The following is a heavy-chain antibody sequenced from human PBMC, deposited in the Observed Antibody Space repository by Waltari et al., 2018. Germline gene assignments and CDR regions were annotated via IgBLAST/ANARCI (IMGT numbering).Heavy chain of an antibody. CDR1: GGSFSGYY. D-gene: IGHD6-13*01. Sequence: QVQLQQWGAGLLKPSETLSLTCAVYGGSFSGYYWSWIRQPPGKGLGWIGEINHRGSTHFNPALKSRGTISVDTSKNQVSLKLSSVTAADTAVYYCAREPGYSSSWYKGRAEYFQHWGQGTLVTVSS. J-gene: IGHJ1*01. CDR2: INHRGST. CDR3: AREPGYSSSWYKGRAEYFQH. V-gene: IGHV4-34*01.